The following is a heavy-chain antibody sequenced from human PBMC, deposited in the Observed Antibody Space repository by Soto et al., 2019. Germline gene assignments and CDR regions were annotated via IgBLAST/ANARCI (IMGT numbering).Heavy chain of an antibody. J-gene: IGHJ5*02. CDR1: GGSISSYY. V-gene: IGHV4-59*01. Sequence: QVQLQESGPGLVKPSETLSLTCTVSGGSISSYYWSWIRQPPGKGLEWIGYIYYSGSTNYNPSLKSRVTISVDTSKNQFSLKLSSVTAADTAVYYCARVVVDYGDYEDNNWFDPWGQGTLVTLSS. CDR3: ARVVVDYGDYEDNNWFDP. D-gene: IGHD4-17*01. CDR2: IYYSGST.